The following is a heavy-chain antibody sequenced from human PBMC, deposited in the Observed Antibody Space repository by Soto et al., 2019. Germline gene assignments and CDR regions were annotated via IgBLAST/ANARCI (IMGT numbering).Heavy chain of an antibody. CDR1: GFSFSRYA. CDR2: LSGSGTDT. CDR3: VKQGYTYGLIYWYFDL. J-gene: IGHJ2*01. V-gene: IGHV3-23*01. D-gene: IGHD2-15*01. Sequence: EVQLLESGGGLVQPGGSLRLSCVASGFSFSRYAMSWVRQAPGRGLEWVAGLSGSGTDTYFADSVQGRITISRDNSKNTLSLELSVVTADATATYFCVKQGYTYGLIYWYFDLWGRGTLVTVSS.